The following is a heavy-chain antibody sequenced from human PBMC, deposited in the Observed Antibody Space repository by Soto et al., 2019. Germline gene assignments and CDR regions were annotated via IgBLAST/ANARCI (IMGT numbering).Heavy chain of an antibody. Sequence: QVQVQQWGAGLLKPSETLSLTCAVYGGSFSGYYWSWIRQPPGKGLEWIGEINHSGSTSYNPSLTSRVTMSVDTSKNEFSLKLTSVTAADTAVYYCARRVDHYDSSGDANDIWGQGTMVTVSS. D-gene: IGHD3-22*01. J-gene: IGHJ3*02. V-gene: IGHV4-34*01. CDR1: GGSFSGYY. CDR2: INHSGST. CDR3: ARRVDHYDSSGDANDI.